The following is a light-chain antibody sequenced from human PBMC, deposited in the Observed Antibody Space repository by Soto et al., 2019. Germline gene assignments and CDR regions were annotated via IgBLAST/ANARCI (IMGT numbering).Light chain of an antibody. CDR3: QYYNNYCWT. V-gene: IGKV1-5*03. CDR1: QSISSW. CDR2: KTS. Sequence: TQSPGTLSASVGDRVTITCRASQSISSWLAWYQQKPGKAPKFLIYKTSNLESGVPSRFSGSGSGTEFTLTISSLQPDDFATYYCQYYNNYCWTFGQGTKVEIK. J-gene: IGKJ1*01.